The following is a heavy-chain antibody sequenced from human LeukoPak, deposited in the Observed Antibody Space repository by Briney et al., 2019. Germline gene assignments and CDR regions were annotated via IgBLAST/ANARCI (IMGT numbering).Heavy chain of an antibody. V-gene: IGHV3-7*04. Sequence: GGSLRLSCAASGFTFSSYWMSWVRQAPRKGLEWLANINEDGSEKYYVDSVKGRFTISRDNAKNSLDLQMNSLRADDTAVYYCARDHLGYSFDYWGQGTLVTVSS. J-gene: IGHJ4*02. CDR3: ARDHLGYSFDY. CDR2: INEDGSEK. CDR1: GFTFSSYW.